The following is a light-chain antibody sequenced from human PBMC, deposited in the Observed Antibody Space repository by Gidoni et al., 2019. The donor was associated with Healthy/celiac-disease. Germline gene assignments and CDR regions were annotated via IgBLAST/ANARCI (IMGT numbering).Light chain of an antibody. V-gene: IGKV1-33*01. CDR1: QDISNY. Sequence: DIQMTQSPSSLSASVGDRVTITCQASQDISNYLNWYQQKQGKAPKLLIYDASNVETGVPSRFSGSGSGTDFTFTISSLQPEDIATYYCQQYDNLPYTFGQGTKLEIK. CDR3: QQYDNLPYT. J-gene: IGKJ2*01. CDR2: DAS.